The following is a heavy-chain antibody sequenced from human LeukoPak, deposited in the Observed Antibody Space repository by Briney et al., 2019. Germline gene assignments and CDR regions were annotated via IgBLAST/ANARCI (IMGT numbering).Heavy chain of an antibody. D-gene: IGHD2-2*02. CDR2: ISGIGGIT. Sequence: GGSLRPSVAAPGFTFSSNAMGWFRQAPGKGLGGASAISGIGGITYYGDSVKGRFTISRDNYKNTLYLQMNSLRAEDTAVYYCAKGSRWLPYDAFDIWGQGTMVTVSS. CDR3: AKGSRWLPYDAFDI. V-gene: IGHV3-23*01. CDR1: GFTFSSNA. J-gene: IGHJ3*02.